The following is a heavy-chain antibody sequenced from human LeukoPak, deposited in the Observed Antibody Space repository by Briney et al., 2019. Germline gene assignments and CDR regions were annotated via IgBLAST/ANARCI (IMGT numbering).Heavy chain of an antibody. D-gene: IGHD3-10*01. CDR2: INHSGST. CDR1: GGSFSGYY. J-gene: IGHJ6*04. V-gene: IGHV4-34*01. Sequence: PSETLSLTCAVYGGSFSGYYWSWIRQPPGKGLEWIGEINHSGSTNCNPSLKSRVTISVDTSKNQFSLKLSSVTAADTAVYYCARGNVIMVRGVRDNYYYGMDVWGKGTTVTVSS. CDR3: ARGNVIMVRGVRDNYYYGMDV.